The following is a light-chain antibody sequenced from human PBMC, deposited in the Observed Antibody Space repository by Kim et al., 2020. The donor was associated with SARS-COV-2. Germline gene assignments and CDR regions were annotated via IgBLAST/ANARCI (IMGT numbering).Light chain of an antibody. CDR2: DAS. V-gene: IGKV1-33*01. CDR3: QQYDSLPYT. Sequence: YASVGDRVTITCQASQDISDYLNWYQQKPGKAPKVLIYDASNVKTGVPSRFSGSGSGTDFTFTISSLQPEDVATYYCQQYDSLPYTFGQGTKLEI. J-gene: IGKJ2*01. CDR1: QDISDY.